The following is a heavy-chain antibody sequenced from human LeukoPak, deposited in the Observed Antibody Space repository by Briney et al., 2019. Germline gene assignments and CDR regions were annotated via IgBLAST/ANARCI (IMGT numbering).Heavy chain of an antibody. CDR3: ARTTRGYSYGYRPTNFDY. CDR1: GYTFTGYY. V-gene: IGHV1-2*02. D-gene: IGHD5-18*01. J-gene: IGHJ4*02. Sequence: ASVKVSCKAPGYTFTGYYMHWVRQAPGQGLEWMGWINPNSGGTNYAQKFQGRVTMTRDTSISTAYMELSRLRSDDTAVYYCARTTRGYSYGYRPTNFDYWGQGTLVTVSS. CDR2: INPNSGGT.